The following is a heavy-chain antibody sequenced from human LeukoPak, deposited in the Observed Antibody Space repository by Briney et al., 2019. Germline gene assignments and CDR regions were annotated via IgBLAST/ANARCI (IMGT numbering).Heavy chain of an antibody. D-gene: IGHD3-22*01. CDR2: ISSSGSTI. J-gene: IGHJ4*02. CDR3: ARESYYDSSGYYGHGDY. V-gene: IGHV3-11*01. Sequence: GGSLRLSCAASGFTFSDYYMSWIRQAPGKGLEWVSYISSSGSTIYYADSVKGRFTNSRDNAKNSLYLQMNSLRAEDTAVYYCARESYYDSSGYYGHGDYWGQGTLVTVSS. CDR1: GFTFSDYY.